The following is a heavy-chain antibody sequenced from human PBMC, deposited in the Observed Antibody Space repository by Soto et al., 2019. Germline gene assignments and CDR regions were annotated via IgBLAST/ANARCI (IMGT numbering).Heavy chain of an antibody. D-gene: IGHD3-9*01. J-gene: IGHJ6*03. CDR2: ISYDGSNK. Sequence: SGFTFSSYGMHWVRQATGKGLEWVAVISYDGSNKYYADSVKGRFTISRDNSKNTLYLQMNSLRAEDTAVYYCASLGFGDPYYDTLTGSLMDVWGKGTTVTSP. CDR1: GFTFSSYG. CDR3: ASLGFGDPYYDTLTGSLMDV. V-gene: IGHV3-30*06.